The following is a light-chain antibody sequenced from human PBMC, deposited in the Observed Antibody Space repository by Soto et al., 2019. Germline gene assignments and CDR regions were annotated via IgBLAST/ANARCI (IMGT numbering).Light chain of an antibody. J-gene: IGLJ3*02. Sequence: QSAPTQPASVSGSPVQSSTISCTGTSSDVGIYNYVSWYHQHPAKAPKLMIYEVSNRPSGVSNPFSGSKSGNRASLTISGLQAEDEADYYCSSYTPSGTLVFGGGTKLTVL. V-gene: IGLV2-14*01. CDR1: SSDVGIYNY. CDR2: EVS. CDR3: SSYTPSGTLV.